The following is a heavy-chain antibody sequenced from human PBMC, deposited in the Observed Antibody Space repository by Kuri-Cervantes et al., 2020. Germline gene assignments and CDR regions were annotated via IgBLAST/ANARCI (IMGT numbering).Heavy chain of an antibody. Sequence: GESLKISCAASGFTFRSSWMHWVCQAPEKGLEWVAVISYDGSNKYYADSVKGRFTISRDNSKNTLYLQMNSLRAEDTAVYYCAKDTGEVDTAEIQPDYWGQGTLVTVSS. CDR2: ISYDGSNK. CDR1: GFTFRSSW. D-gene: IGHD5-18*01. V-gene: IGHV3-30*18. J-gene: IGHJ4*02. CDR3: AKDTGEVDTAEIQPDY.